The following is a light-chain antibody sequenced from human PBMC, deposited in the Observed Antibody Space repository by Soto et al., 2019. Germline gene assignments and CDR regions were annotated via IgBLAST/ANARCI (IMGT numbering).Light chain of an antibody. Sequence: QSVLTQPASVSGSPGQSITISCTGTSGDVGAYDFVSWHQQHPGKAPKLMIYDVSNRPSGVSNRFSGSKSGNTASLTISGLQAEDEADYYGNSYSSRKTHVFGTGTKVTVL. CDR2: DVS. CDR3: NSYSSRKTHV. J-gene: IGLJ1*01. CDR1: SGDVGAYDF. V-gene: IGLV2-14*01.